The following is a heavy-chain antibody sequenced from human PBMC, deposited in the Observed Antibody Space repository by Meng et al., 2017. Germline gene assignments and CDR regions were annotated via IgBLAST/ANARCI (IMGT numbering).Heavy chain of an antibody. CDR3: ARDSATGDF. D-gene: IGHD5-12*01. CDR1: GSTFTGYY. CDR2: INPNGGGT. J-gene: IGHJ4*02. V-gene: IGHV1-2*06. Sequence: VQLVRVGAEVKKPGASVKVACKASGSTFTGYYMHWVPQAPGQGLEWMGRINPNGGGTNYAQKFQGRVTMTRDTSISTAYMELSRLISDDTAVYYCARDSATGDFWGQGTLVTVSS.